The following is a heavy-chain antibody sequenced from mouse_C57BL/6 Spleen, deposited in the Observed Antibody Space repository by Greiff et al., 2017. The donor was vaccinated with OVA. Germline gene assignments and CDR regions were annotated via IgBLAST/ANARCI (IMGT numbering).Heavy chain of an antibody. CDR1: GFNIKNTY. CDR3: ARDYYGSSHYYAMDY. D-gene: IGHD1-1*01. J-gene: IGHJ4*01. CDR2: IDPANGNT. Sequence: VQLKESVAELVRPGASVKLSCTASGFNIKNTYMHWVKQRPEQGLEWIGRIDPANGNTKYAPKFQGKATITADTSSNTAYLQLSSLTSEDTAIYYCARDYYGSSHYYAMDYWGQGTSVTVSS. V-gene: IGHV14-3*01.